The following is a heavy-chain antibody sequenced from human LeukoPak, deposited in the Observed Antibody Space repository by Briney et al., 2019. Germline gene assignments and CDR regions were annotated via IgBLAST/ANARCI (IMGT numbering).Heavy chain of an antibody. Sequence: GVSVRLSCAASGFTLRDFWMGWVRQAPGKGLEWVANINQDGSENYYVDSVKGRFTISRDNAKNSLYLQMNSLRAEDTAVYYCTKGRSNHYWGQGTLVTVST. CDR1: GFTLRDFW. J-gene: IGHJ4*02. CDR2: INQDGSEN. CDR3: TKGRSNHY. V-gene: IGHV3-7*01. D-gene: IGHD3-10*01.